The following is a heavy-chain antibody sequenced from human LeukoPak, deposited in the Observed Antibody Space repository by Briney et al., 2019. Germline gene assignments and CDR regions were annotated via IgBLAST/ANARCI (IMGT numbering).Heavy chain of an antibody. CDR3: ARYYDAFDI. V-gene: IGHV4-59*08. Sequence: SDTLSLTCTVSGGSINSYYLIWIRQPPGMGLEWIGYIYYSASTNYNPSLKSRVTISVDTSKNQYSLKLSSVTAADTAVYYCARYYDAFDIWGEGAIVTVSS. J-gene: IGHJ3*02. CDR2: IYYSAST. D-gene: IGHD2-8*01. CDR1: GGSINSYY.